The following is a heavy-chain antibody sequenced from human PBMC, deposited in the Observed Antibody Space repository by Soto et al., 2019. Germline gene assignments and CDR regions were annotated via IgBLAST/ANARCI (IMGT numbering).Heavy chain of an antibody. CDR3: ARDRDGYNYWYFDL. D-gene: IGHD5-12*01. CDR1: GGTFSKYT. J-gene: IGHJ2*01. Sequence: QVQLVQSGAEVKKPGSSVKVSCKVSGGTFSKYTINWVRQAPGQGLEWMAGIIPIYGTANYAQKFQGRISVTMDESPTTAYMELRGLRSDDTAIYYCARDRDGYNYWYFDLWGRGSLITFSS. V-gene: IGHV1-69*01. CDR2: IIPIYGTA.